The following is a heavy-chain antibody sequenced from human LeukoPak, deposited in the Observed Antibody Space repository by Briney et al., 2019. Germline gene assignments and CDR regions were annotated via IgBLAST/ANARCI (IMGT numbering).Heavy chain of an antibody. CDR1: GGSISSYY. CDR2: VYYSGRT. Sequence: PSETLSLTCTVPGGSISSYYWSWIPQPPGKGLEWIGYVYYSGRTNYNPSLKSRVTISVDTSKNQFSLKLSSVTAADTAVYYCARTFSESYYYYGMDVWGQGTTVTVSS. D-gene: IGHD1-26*01. CDR3: ARTFSESYYYYGMDV. V-gene: IGHV4-59*01. J-gene: IGHJ6*02.